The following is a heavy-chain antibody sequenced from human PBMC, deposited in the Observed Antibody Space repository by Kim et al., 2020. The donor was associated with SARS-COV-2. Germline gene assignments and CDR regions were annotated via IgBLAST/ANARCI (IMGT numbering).Heavy chain of an antibody. CDR3: ANMFGRDPAYYHYGMDV. Sequence: GGSLRLSCAASGFTFSSFGMHWVRQAPGKGLEWVAVISFDGSTIYYANSVKSRFTISRDNSTNTLYLQMNSLRAEDTAVFYCANMFGRDPAYYHYGMDVWGQGTTVTVSS. D-gene: IGHD3-3*02. V-gene: IGHV3-30*18. J-gene: IGHJ6*02. CDR1: GFTFSSFG. CDR2: ISFDGSTI.